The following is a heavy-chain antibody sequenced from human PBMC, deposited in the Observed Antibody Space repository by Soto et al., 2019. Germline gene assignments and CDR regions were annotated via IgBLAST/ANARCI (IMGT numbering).Heavy chain of an antibody. Sequence: QVQLVQSGAEVKKPGSSVKVSCKASGGTFSSYAISWVRQAPGQRLECMGGIFPIFGTANYAQKFQGRVTITADESTSTAYMELSSLRSEDTAVYYCARCLLYYDSSVYYHYYYGMDVWGQGTTVTVSS. CDR3: ARCLLYYDSSVYYHYYYGMDV. CDR2: IFPIFGTA. J-gene: IGHJ6*02. CDR1: GGTFSSYA. V-gene: IGHV1-69*01. D-gene: IGHD3-22*01.